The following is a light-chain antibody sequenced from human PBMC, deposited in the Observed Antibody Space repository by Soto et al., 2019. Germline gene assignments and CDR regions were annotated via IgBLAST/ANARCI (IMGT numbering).Light chain of an antibody. CDR1: QTVNNR. V-gene: IGKV1-12*01. J-gene: IGKJ4*01. Sequence: DIQMTQSPSSVSASVGDRVTITCRASQTVNNRLAWYQQRPGKAPKLLIYASSTLQGGVPSRFSGSGSGTDFTLTISSLQPEDFATYYCQQANTFPLTFGGGTKVDVK. CDR3: QQANTFPLT. CDR2: ASS.